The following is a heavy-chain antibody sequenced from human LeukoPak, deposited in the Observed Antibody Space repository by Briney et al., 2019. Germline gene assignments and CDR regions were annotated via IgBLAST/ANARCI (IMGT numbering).Heavy chain of an antibody. CDR1: GFTFSSYE. D-gene: IGHD6-13*01. J-gene: IGHJ6*02. V-gene: IGHV3-48*03. Sequence: GGSLRLSCAASGFTFSSYEMSWVRQAPGEGLEWVSYISSSGSTIYYADSVKGRFTISRDSAKNPLYLQMTSLRGEDTAVYYCARAGYSGRWFEYGMDVWGQGTTVTVSS. CDR3: ARAGYSGRWFEYGMDV. CDR2: ISSSGSTI.